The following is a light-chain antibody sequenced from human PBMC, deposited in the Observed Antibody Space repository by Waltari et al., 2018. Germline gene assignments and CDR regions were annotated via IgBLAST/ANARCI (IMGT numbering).Light chain of an antibody. CDR3: QHNYGTPWT. J-gene: IGKJ1*01. CDR1: ENVNNY. Sequence: DIQMTQSPSSLSASVGDRVTITCRASENVNNYLNWYQQKPGKAPNLLIYKASTLQSGVPSRFSGSGSGTDYTFIISSLQSEDVATYYCQHNYGTPWTFGQGTKVEIK. V-gene: IGKV1-39*01. CDR2: KAS.